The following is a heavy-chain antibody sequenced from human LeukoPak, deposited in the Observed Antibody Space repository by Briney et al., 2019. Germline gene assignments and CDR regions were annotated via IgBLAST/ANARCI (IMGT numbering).Heavy chain of an antibody. J-gene: IGHJ4*02. CDR3: ARGRYTSGWYLDYFDY. V-gene: IGHV3-7*04. CDR1: EFTFSNYW. CDR2: IKQDGSGT. D-gene: IGHD6-19*01. Sequence: PGGSLRLSCAASEFTFSNYWMSGVRQAPGKGLEWVANIKQDGSGTYYVDSVKGRFTISRDNAKTSLYLQMNSLRVEDTAVYYCARGRYTSGWYLDYFDYWGQGTLVTVSS.